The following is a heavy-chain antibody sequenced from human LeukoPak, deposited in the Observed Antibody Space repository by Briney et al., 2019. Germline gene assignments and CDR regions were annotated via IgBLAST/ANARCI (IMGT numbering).Heavy chain of an antibody. D-gene: IGHD4/OR15-4a*01. CDR1: GFTFSSYG. J-gene: IGHJ4*02. V-gene: IGHV3-33*06. CDR3: AKGPDDGGKSY. CDR2: IWYDGSNK. Sequence: GGSLRLSCAASGFTFSSYGMHWVRQAPGKGLEWLAVIWYDGSNKYYADSVKGRFTISRDNSKNTLYLQMNSLRAEDTAVYCCAKGPDDGGKSYWGQGTLVTVSS.